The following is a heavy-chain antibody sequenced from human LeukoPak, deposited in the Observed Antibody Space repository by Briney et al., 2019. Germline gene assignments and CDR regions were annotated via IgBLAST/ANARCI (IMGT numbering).Heavy chain of an antibody. Sequence: PSETLSLTCAVYGGSFSGYYWSWIRQPPGKGLEWIGEINHSGSTNYNPSLKSRVTISVDTSKNQFSLKLSSVTAADTAVYYCARAYDLEDYWGQRTLVTVSS. CDR2: INHSGST. D-gene: IGHD3-3*01. CDR1: GGSFSGYY. CDR3: ARAYDLEDY. V-gene: IGHV4-34*01. J-gene: IGHJ4*02.